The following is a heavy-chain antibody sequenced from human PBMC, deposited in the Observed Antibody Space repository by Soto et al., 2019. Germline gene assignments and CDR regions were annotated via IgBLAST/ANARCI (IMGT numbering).Heavy chain of an antibody. V-gene: IGHV1-8*01. CDR2: VNPNNGDT. D-gene: IGHD3-10*01. Sequence: QVQLVQSGAELKKHGASVKVSCKASGYTFSNYDMNWVRQATGQGPEWIGWVNPNNGDTGYAQKFQGRVTLTTDISTPPAYMELTSLRSEDTAIYYCAKVSRKGSAIDFDYWGQGTLITVSS. J-gene: IGHJ4*02. CDR3: AKVSRKGSAIDFDY. CDR1: GYTFSNYD.